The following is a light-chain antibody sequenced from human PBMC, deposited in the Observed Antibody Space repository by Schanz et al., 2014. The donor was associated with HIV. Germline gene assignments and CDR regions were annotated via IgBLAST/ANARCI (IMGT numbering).Light chain of an antibody. CDR1: TFNIGNNY. V-gene: IGLV1-51*01. CDR3: GTWDHSLNSGV. J-gene: IGLJ3*02. Sequence: QSVLTQPPSVSAAPGQKVIISCSGDTFNIGNNYVSWYQQLPSTAPKALIYENDRRTSGISDRFSASKSGTSATLAIAGLQTDDEGDYFCGTWDHSLNSGVFGGGTKLTVL. CDR2: END.